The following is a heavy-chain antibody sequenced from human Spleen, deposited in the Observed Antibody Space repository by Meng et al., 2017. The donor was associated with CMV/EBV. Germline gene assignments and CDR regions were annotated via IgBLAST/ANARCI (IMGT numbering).Heavy chain of an antibody. CDR2: ISSSGNYV. CDR1: GFTFSTYS. D-gene: IGHD2-15*01. Sequence: GGSLRLSCTASGFTFSTYSINWVRQAPGKGLEWISSISSSGNYVHYADSVKGRFTISRDNAKNSLYLQMNSLRAEDTAMYYCAKYCSGGSCSSRWGQGTLVTVSS. V-gene: IGHV3-21*06. J-gene: IGHJ4*02. CDR3: AKYCSGGSCSSR.